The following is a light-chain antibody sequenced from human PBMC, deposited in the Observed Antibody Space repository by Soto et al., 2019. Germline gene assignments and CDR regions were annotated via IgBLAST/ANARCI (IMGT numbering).Light chain of an antibody. CDR1: QSISTY. V-gene: IGKV1-39*01. CDR3: QQSSDIPYT. CDR2: AAS. J-gene: IGKJ2*01. Sequence: DIQITQCPSSLSASVGDRVTVTCRASQSISTYLNWYQQNPGKAPKLLIYAASSLQSGVPSRFSGSGSGTDFTLTISSLQPEDFATYYCQQSSDIPYTFGQGTKLEIK.